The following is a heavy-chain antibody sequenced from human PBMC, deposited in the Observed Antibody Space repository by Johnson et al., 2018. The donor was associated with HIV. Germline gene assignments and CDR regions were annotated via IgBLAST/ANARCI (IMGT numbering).Heavy chain of an antibody. CDR1: GFTFSSYG. CDR3: AKDLRITIFGVVPPHDAFDI. J-gene: IGHJ3*02. V-gene: IGHV3-33*06. Sequence: QMLLVESGGGVVQPGRSLRLSCAASGFTFSSYGMHWVRQAPGKGLEWVAVIWYDGSNKYYAYSVKGRFTISRDNSKNTLYLQMNSLRAEDTAVYYCAKDLRITIFGVVPPHDAFDIWGQGTMVTVSS. CDR2: IWYDGSNK. D-gene: IGHD3-3*01.